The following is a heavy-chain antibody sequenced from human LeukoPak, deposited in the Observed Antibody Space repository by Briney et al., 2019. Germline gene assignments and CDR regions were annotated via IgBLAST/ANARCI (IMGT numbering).Heavy chain of an antibody. Sequence: GGCLRLSCAASGFTFSNAWMNWVRQAPGKGLEWVGRIKSKTDGGTTDYAAPVKGRFTFSRDDSKNTLYLQMNSLKTEDTAVYYCTTSNWGERYFDLWGRGTLDTVSS. V-gene: IGHV3-15*01. CDR2: IKSKTDGGTT. J-gene: IGHJ2*01. CDR3: TTSNWGERYFDL. CDR1: GFTFSNAW. D-gene: IGHD7-27*01.